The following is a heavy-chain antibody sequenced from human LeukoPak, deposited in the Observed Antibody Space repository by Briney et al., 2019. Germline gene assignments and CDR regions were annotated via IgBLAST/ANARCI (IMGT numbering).Heavy chain of an antibody. CDR3: ARGTTMLRGPIHY. CDR1: GGSISSYY. Sequence: KPSETLTLTCTVSGGSISSYYWSWIRQPPGKGLEWIGYIYNSGTTNYNPSLKSRVTTSGDTSKNQFSLKLSSVTAADTAVYYCARGTTMLRGPIHYWGQGTMVTVSS. D-gene: IGHD3-10*01. V-gene: IGHV4-59*08. CDR2: IYNSGTT. J-gene: IGHJ4*02.